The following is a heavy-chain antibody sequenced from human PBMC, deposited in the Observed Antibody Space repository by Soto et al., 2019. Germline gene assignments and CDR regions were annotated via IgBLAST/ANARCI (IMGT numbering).Heavy chain of an antibody. Sequence: VGSLRLSCAASGSTFSSYAMHWVRQAPGKGLEWVAVISYDGSNKYYADSVKGRFTISRDNSKNTLYLQMNSLRAEDTAVYYCARGIKLAIVVVITGEDYWGQGTLVTVSS. J-gene: IGHJ4*02. CDR2: ISYDGSNK. CDR3: ARGIKLAIVVVITGEDY. V-gene: IGHV3-30-3*01. CDR1: GSTFSSYA. D-gene: IGHD3-22*01.